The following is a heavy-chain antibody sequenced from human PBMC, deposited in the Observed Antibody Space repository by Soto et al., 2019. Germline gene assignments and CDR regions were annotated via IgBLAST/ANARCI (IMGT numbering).Heavy chain of an antibody. J-gene: IGHJ6*02. CDR2: INHSGST. CDR1: GGSFSGYY. V-gene: IGHV4-34*01. Sequence: SSETLSLTCAVYGGSFSGYYWSWIRQPPGKGLEWIGEINHSGSTNYNPSLKSRVTISVDTSKNQFSPKLSSVTAADTAVYYCASIFGARNTYYYYGLDVWGQGTTVTVSS. CDR3: ASIFGARNTYYYYGLDV. D-gene: IGHD3-3*01.